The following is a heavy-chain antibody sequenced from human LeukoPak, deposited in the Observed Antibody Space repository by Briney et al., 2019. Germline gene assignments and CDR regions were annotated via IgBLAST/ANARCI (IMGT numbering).Heavy chain of an antibody. D-gene: IGHD3-22*01. CDR2: ISSSSSYI. CDR1: GFTFSSYS. V-gene: IGHV3-21*01. J-gene: IGHJ3*02. CDR3: AGYYDSSGYYQFGAFDI. Sequence: GGSLRLSCAASGFTFSSYSMNWVRQAPGKGLEWVSSISSSSSYIYYADSVKGRFTISRDNAKNSLYLQMNSLRAEDTAVYYCAGYYDSSGYYQFGAFDIWGQGTMVTVSS.